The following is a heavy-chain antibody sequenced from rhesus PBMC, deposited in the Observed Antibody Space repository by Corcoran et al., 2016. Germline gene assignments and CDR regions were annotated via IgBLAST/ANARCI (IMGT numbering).Heavy chain of an antibody. D-gene: IGHD2-15*01. Sequence: QVQLQESGPGLVKPSETLSLTCAVSGCSFSSYWWSWIRQPPGKGLEWIGEINGNSGSTNYNPSLKSRVTISKDASKNQFSLKLSSVTAADTAVYYCARSPLLFDYWGQGVLVTVSS. CDR1: GCSFSSYW. CDR3: ARSPLLFDY. J-gene: IGHJ4*01. V-gene: IGHV4-80*01. CDR2: INGNSGST.